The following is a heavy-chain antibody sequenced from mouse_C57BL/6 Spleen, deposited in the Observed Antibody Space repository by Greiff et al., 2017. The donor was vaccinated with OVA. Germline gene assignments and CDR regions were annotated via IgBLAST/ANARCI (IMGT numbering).Heavy chain of an antibody. D-gene: IGHD2-3*01. Sequence: VQLQQSGAELVKPGASVKISCKASGYTFTDYYINWVKQRPGQGLEWIGKIGPGSGSTYYNEKFKGKATLTADKSSSTADMQLSSLTSEDSAVYVCARKGPYDGYYAWFAYWGQGTLVTVSA. CDR3: ARKGPYDGYYAWFAY. CDR2: IGPGSGST. CDR1: GYTFTDYY. V-gene: IGHV1-77*01. J-gene: IGHJ3*01.